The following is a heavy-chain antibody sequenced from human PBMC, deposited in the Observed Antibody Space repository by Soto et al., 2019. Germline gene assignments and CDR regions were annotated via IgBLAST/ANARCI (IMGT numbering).Heavy chain of an antibody. J-gene: IGHJ3*02. CDR1: GYPVTAYY. CDR3: ARGGGVGVAGSAAFDM. Sequence: QLHLVQSGAVVKKPGASVTVSCSASGYPVTAYYMHWVRQAPGRGLEWMGGINPATGAAKYTQTYQGRAPMTGDAPRGRVFMELTALTSEDPAAFYCARGGGVGVAGSAAFDMWGQGTLVTVSS. CDR2: INPATGAA. V-gene: IGHV1-2*02. D-gene: IGHD3-3*01.